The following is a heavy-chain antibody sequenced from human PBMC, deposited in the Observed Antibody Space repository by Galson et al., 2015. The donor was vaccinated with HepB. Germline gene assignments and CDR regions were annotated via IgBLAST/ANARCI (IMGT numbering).Heavy chain of an antibody. CDR1: GGTFSSYF. Sequence: SVKVSCKASGGTFSSYFVTWVRQAPGQGFEWMGGIIPILGTANYSQTFQGRLTITADESATTAYMELASLRSEDTAVYYCARVAVSAAYSLVYFQYYMDVWGKGTTVIVSS. CDR2: IIPILGTA. D-gene: IGHD2-2*01. V-gene: IGHV1-69*13. CDR3: ARVAVSAAYSLVYFQYYMDV. J-gene: IGHJ6*03.